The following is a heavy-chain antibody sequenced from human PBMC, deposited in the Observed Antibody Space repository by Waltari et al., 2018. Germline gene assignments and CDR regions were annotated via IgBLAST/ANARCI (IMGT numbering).Heavy chain of an antibody. Sequence: EVQLVESGGNLVQPGRSLRLPCTSSGFSFGDYAISWFRQAPGKGLEWVGFIRSKAYAEPTHYAASVRGRFTISRDDYKSIAYLQMNSLKTEDTAVYYCSRDSEIGATARPFDYWGQGTLVTVSS. CDR2: IRSKAYAEPT. D-gene: IGHD2-21*02. V-gene: IGHV3-49*03. J-gene: IGHJ4*02. CDR1: GFSFGDYA. CDR3: SRDSEIGATARPFDY.